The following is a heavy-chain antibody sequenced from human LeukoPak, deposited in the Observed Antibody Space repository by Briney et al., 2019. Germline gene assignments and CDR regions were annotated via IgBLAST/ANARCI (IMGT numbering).Heavy chain of an antibody. Sequence: SETLSLTCAVYGGSFSGYYWSWIRQPPGKGLEWIGEINHSGATYYNPSLKSRVTISIDTSKNQFSLRLTSVTAADTAVFYCARNDRGRPADYWGQGTLVTVSS. CDR1: GGSFSGYY. J-gene: IGHJ4*02. CDR3: ARNDRGRPADY. V-gene: IGHV4-34*01. CDR2: INHSGAT. D-gene: IGHD1-26*01.